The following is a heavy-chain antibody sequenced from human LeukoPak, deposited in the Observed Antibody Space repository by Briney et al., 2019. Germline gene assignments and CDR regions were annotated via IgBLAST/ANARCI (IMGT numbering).Heavy chain of an antibody. CDR1: GFTFSSYS. D-gene: IGHD3-22*01. J-gene: IGHJ3*02. V-gene: IGHV3-21*01. CDR3: ARDRTYYYDSSGYYSRGAFDI. CDR2: ISSSSSYI. Sequence: PGGSLRLSCAASGFTFSSYSMNWVRQAPGKGLEWVSSISSSSSYIYYAGSVKGRFTISRDNAKNSLYLQMNSLRAEDTAVYYCARDRTYYYDSSGYYSRGAFDIWGQGTMVTVSS.